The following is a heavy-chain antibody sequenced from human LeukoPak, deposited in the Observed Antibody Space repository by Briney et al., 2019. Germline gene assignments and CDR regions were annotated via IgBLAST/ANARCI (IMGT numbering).Heavy chain of an antibody. J-gene: IGHJ4*02. D-gene: IGHD6-13*01. CDR3: TRHSEQLVGGY. CDR1: GFTFSDSA. V-gene: IGHV3-73*01. CDR2: IRSKANSHAT. Sequence: GGSLRLSCVASGFTFSDSAIHWVRRASGKGLEWVGRIRSKANSHATAYAASVKGRFTISRDDSKNTAYLQMNSLKTEDTAVYYCTRHSEQLVGGYWGQGTLVTVSS.